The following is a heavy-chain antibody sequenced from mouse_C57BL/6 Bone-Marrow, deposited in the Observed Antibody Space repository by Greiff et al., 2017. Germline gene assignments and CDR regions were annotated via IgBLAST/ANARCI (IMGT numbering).Heavy chain of an antibody. Sequence: VQLQQSGAELARPGASVKLSCTASGYTFTSYGISWVKQRTGQGLEWIGEIYPRSGNNSSNEKFKGKATLTADKSSSTAYMELRSLTSEDSAVYFCARKLRAYWGQGTLVTVSA. D-gene: IGHD1-1*01. CDR1: GYTFTSYG. J-gene: IGHJ3*01. CDR2: IYPRSGNN. CDR3: ARKLRAY. V-gene: IGHV1-81*01.